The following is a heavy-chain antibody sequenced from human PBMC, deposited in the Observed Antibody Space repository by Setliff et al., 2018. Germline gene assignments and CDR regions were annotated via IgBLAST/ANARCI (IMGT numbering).Heavy chain of an antibody. CDR2: INNYNTNT. CDR3: ARINFYVSSGYYYAPDF. V-gene: IGHV1-18*01. J-gene: IGHJ4*02. Sequence: ASVKVSCKASGYTFTNYGITWVRQAPGQGLEWMGWINNYNTNTNYAQKLQGRVAMTTDTSATTAYMELKNLRSDDTAVYYCARINFYVSSGYYYAPDFWGQGTLVTVSS. D-gene: IGHD3-22*01. CDR1: GYTFTNYG.